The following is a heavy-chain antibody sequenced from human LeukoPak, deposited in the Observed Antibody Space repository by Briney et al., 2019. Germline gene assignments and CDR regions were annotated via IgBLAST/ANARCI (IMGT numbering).Heavy chain of an antibody. J-gene: IGHJ5*02. V-gene: IGHV1-2*02. CDR3: ARPAGITMVRGVTQGGPFDP. CDR1: GYTFTGYY. Sequence: GASVKVSCKASGYTFTGYYMHWVRQAPGQGLEWMGWINPNSGGTNYAQKFQGRVTMTRDTSISTAYMELSSLRSEDTAVYYCARPAGITMVRGVTQGGPFDPWGQGTLVTVSS. CDR2: INPNSGGT. D-gene: IGHD3-10*01.